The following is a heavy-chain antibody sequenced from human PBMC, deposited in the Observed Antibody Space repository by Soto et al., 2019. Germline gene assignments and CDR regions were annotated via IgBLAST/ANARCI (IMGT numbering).Heavy chain of an antibody. D-gene: IGHD2-15*01. CDR2: INPNSGGT. V-gene: IGHV1-2*04. J-gene: IGHJ5*02. CDR3: ARGIPPGYCSGGSCYPVFGWFDP. Sequence: ASVKVSCKASGYTFTEYDINWVRQAPGQGLEWMGWINPNSGGTNYAQKFQGWVTMTRDTSISTAYMELSRLRSDDTAVYYCARGIPPGYCSGGSCYPVFGWFDPWGQGTLVTVSS. CDR1: GYTFTEYD.